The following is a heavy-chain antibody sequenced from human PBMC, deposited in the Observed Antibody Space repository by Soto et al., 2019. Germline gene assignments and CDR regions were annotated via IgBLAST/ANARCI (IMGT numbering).Heavy chain of an antibody. Sequence: PSETLSLTCTVSGGSISSGGYYWSWIRQHPGKGLEWIGYIYYSGSTYYNPPLKSRVTISVDTSKNQFSLKLSSVTAADTAVYYCASSAGALLYFQHWGQGTLVTVSS. CDR1: GGSISSGGYY. J-gene: IGHJ1*01. V-gene: IGHV4-31*03. D-gene: IGHD1-26*01. CDR3: ASSAGALLYFQH. CDR2: IYYSGST.